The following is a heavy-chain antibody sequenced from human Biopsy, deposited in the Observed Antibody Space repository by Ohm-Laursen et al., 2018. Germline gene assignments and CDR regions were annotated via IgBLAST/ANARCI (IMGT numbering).Heavy chain of an antibody. J-gene: IGHJ5*01. V-gene: IGHV3-72*01. CDR3: ARAGRYCSGGGWYSWFDS. Sequence: SLRLSCAASGFSFSDNYMDWVRQAPGKGLEWVGRIRDKANSYTTDYAASVKGRFASSRDDSKNSLYLQMNSLKTEDTALYYCARAGRYCSGGGWYSWFDSWGQGTLVTVSS. CDR2: IRDKANSYTT. D-gene: IGHD2-15*01. CDR1: GFSFSDNY.